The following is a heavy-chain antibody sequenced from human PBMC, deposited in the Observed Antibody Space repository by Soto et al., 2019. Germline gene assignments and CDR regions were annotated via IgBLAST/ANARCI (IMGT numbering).Heavy chain of an antibody. CDR2: IYYSGST. D-gene: IGHD2-8*01. J-gene: IGHJ5*02. Sequence: QVQLQESGPGLVKPSQTLSLTCTVSGGSISSGDYYWSWIRQPPGKGLEWIGYIYYSGSTYYNPSPKSRVTIPVDTSESQFSLKLSSVTAADTAEYYCAVCYRSNWFDPWGQGTLDTVSS. V-gene: IGHV4-30-4*01. CDR1: GGSISSGDYY. CDR3: AVCYRSNWFDP.